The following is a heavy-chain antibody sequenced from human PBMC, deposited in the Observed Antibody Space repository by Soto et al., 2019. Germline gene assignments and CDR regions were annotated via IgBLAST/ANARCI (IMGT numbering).Heavy chain of an antibody. D-gene: IGHD2-21*02. CDR3: ARHGHEEWTAIRASFDF. CDR2: VYFNGST. Sequence: SETLSLTCAVYGGSFSGYFWDWIRQLQGRGLEWIGTVYFNGSTSCNPSLMSRVTISVDTSRNQFSLRLSSVTAADTAVYYCARHGHEEWTAIRASFDFWGQGALVTVSS. J-gene: IGHJ4*02. CDR1: GGSFSGYF. V-gene: IGHV4-39*01.